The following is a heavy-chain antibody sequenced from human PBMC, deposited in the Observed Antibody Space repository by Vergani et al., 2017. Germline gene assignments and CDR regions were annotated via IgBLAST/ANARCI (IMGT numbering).Heavy chain of an antibody. Sequence: EVQLVESGGGLVQPGGSLRLSCAASGFTFSSYDMHWVRQATGKGLEWVSAIGTAGDPYYPGSVKGRFTISRDNAKNSLYLQMNSLRAEDTALYYCAKDRAMADLYYFDYWGQGTLVTVSS. V-gene: IGHV3-13*05. D-gene: IGHD5-18*01. CDR2: IGTAGDP. CDR3: AKDRAMADLYYFDY. CDR1: GFTFSSYD. J-gene: IGHJ4*02.